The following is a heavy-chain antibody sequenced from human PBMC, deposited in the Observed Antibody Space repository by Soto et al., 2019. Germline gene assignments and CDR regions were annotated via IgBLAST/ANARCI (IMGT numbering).Heavy chain of an antibody. Sequence: QVHLEQWGAGLLKPSETLSLTCAVYGGSLSGYFWSWVRQPPGKGLEWIGEINHSGSTNYNPSLKTGVTIAADTSKHQFSLRLSSVTAADSGIYYCASYHYYDFRIGSRHYMDAWGRGTTVTVSS. J-gene: IGHJ6*03. CDR2: INHSGST. CDR3: ASYHYYDFRIGSRHYMDA. CDR1: GGSLSGYF. D-gene: IGHD3-3*01. V-gene: IGHV4-34*01.